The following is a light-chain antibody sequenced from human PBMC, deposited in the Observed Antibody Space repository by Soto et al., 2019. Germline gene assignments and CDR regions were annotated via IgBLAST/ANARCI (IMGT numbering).Light chain of an antibody. V-gene: IGLV2-14*01. CDR3: SSYTNSNTLV. J-gene: IGLJ1*01. Sequence: SVLTQPAYVSGSPGQSITISCTGTSSDVGGYNYVSWYQQYPGKAPKLMIYDVSNRPSGVSNRFSGSKSGNTASLTISGLQAEDEADYYCSSYTNSNTLVFGSGTKVTVL. CDR1: SSDVGGYNY. CDR2: DVS.